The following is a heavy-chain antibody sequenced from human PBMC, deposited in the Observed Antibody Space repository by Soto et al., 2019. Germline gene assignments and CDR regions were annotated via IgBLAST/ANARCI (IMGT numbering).Heavy chain of an antibody. CDR3: VLPRFVTGPDSYWYFDL. CDR2: ISYDGSNK. Sequence: GGSLRLSCAASGFTFSSYGMHWVRQAPGKGLEWVAVISYDGSNKYYADSVKGRFTISRDNSKNTLYLQMNSLRAEDTDVYYCVLPRFVTGPDSYWYFDLWGRGTLVTVSS. D-gene: IGHD2-21*01. CDR1: GFTFSSYG. J-gene: IGHJ2*01. V-gene: IGHV3-30*03.